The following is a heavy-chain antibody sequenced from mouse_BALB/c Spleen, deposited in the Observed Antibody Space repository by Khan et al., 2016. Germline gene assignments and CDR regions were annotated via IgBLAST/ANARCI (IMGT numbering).Heavy chain of an antibody. CDR1: GYTFTSYW. CDR3: ARDGSPFYFDY. Sequence: QVQLQQSGAELAKPGASVKMSCKASGYTFTSYWMHLVKQRPGQGLEWIGYINPSTGYIEYNQKFKDKATLTADKSSSTAYMQLSSLTSEDSAVYYCARDGSPFYFDYWGQGTSLTVSS. CDR2: INPSTGYI. D-gene: IGHD2-3*01. V-gene: IGHV1-7*01. J-gene: IGHJ2*02.